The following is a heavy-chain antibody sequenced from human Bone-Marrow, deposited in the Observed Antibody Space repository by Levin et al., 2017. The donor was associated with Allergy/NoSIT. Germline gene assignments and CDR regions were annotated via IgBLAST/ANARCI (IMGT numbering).Heavy chain of an antibody. CDR1: GFTFDDYA. J-gene: IGHJ6*02. Sequence: SLKISCAASGFTFDDYAMHWVRQAPGQGLEWVSVISWNSGSIGYADSVKGRFTISRDNAKNSLYPQMNSLRAEDTALYYCAKALLHDIVVVPAGPQGPRRGKIFYYYYGMDVWGQGTTVTVSS. CDR3: AKALLHDIVVVPAGPQGPRRGKIFYYYYGMDV. V-gene: IGHV3-9*01. CDR2: ISWNSGSI. D-gene: IGHD2-2*01.